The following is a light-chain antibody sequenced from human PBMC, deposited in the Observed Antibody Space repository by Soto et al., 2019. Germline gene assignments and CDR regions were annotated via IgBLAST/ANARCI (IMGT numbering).Light chain of an antibody. CDR3: QSYDSSLSALYV. CDR2: GNT. J-gene: IGLJ1*01. CDR1: SSNIGAGYE. Sequence: QSVLTQPPSVSGAPGQRVTISCTGSSSNIGAGYEVNWYQHLPGAAPKLLIYGNTNRPSGVPDRFSGSKSGTSASLAITGLQAEDEADYYCQSYDSSLSALYVFGTGTKV. V-gene: IGLV1-40*01.